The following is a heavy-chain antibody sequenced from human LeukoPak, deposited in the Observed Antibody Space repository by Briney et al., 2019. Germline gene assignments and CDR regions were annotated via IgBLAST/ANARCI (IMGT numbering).Heavy chain of an antibody. CDR1: GLTVSNHW. J-gene: IGHJ5*02. CDR2: IREERGQE. CDR3: ASLDTAKQPLANH. V-gene: IGHV3-7*03. Sequence: GGSLRLYCVASGLTVSNHWMSWVRQAPGKGLEWVANIREERGQEYYVDSVKGRFTISKNSAKNSLYLRMNTLRVEDTAMYYCASLDTAKQPLANHWGQGTLVTVSS. D-gene: IGHD5-18*01.